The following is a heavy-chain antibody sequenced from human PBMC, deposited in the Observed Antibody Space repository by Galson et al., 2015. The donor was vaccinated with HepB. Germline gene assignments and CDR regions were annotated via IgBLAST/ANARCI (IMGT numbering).Heavy chain of an antibody. CDR1: GYSISSSNW. V-gene: IGHV4-28*01. D-gene: IGHD2-8*01. Sequence: ETLSLTCAVSGYSISSSNWWGWIRQPPGKGLEWIGYIYYSGSTYYNPPLKSRVTMSVDTSKNQFSLKLSSVTAVDTAVYYCARRRSTIGNAFDIWGQGTMVTVSS. CDR3: ARRRSTIGNAFDI. CDR2: IYYSGST. J-gene: IGHJ3*02.